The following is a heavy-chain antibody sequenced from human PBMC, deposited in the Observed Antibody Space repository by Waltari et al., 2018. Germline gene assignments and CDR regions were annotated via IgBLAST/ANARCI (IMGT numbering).Heavy chain of an antibody. CDR1: GFTFSSYG. J-gene: IGHJ4*02. Sequence: QVQLVESGGGVVQPGGSLRLSCAASGFTFSSYGMHWVRQAPGKGLEWVAFIRYDGSNKYYADSVKGRFTISRDNSKNTLYLQMNSLRAEDTAVYYCAKEPSCCSQIDYWGQGTLVTVSS. CDR3: AKEPSCCSQIDY. V-gene: IGHV3-30*02. D-gene: IGHD2-2*01. CDR2: IRYDGSNK.